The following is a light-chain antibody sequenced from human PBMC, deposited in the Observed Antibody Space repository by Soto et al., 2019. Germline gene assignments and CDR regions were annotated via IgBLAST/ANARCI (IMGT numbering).Light chain of an antibody. CDR1: QSISNH. CDR3: QQYGSSPWT. CDR2: AAS. V-gene: IGKV1-39*01. J-gene: IGKJ1*01. Sequence: DIQMTQSPSSLSASVGDIVIITCRASQSISNHLNWYQQKPGKAPKLMIFAASSLQSGVPSRFSGSRSGPDFTLTISRLEPEDVAVYYCQQYGSSPWTFGQGTKVDIK.